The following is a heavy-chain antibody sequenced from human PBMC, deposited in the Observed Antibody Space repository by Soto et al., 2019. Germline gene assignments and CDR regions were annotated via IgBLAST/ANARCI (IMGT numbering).Heavy chain of an antibody. CDR1: GFTFSSYA. Sequence: GGSLRLSCAASGFTFSSYAMSWVRQAPGKGLEWVSAISGSGGSTYYADSVKGRFTISRDNSKNTLYLQMNSLRAEDTAVYYCAKVSDRTMIEIQYFDYWGQGTLVTVSS. CDR2: ISGSGGST. CDR3: AKVSDRTMIEIQYFDY. V-gene: IGHV3-23*01. D-gene: IGHD3-22*01. J-gene: IGHJ4*02.